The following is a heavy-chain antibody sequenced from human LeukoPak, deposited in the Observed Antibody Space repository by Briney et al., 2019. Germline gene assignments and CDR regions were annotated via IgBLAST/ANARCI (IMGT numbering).Heavy chain of an antibody. CDR3: ARVYYYGSGRSWFDP. Sequence: GGSLRLSCAASGFTFSSYSMNWVRQAPGKGLEWVSSISSSYIYYADSVKGRFTIPRDNAKNSLYLQMNSLRAEDTALYHCARVYYYGSGRSWFDPWGQGTLVTVSS. V-gene: IGHV3-21*04. D-gene: IGHD3-10*01. J-gene: IGHJ5*02. CDR1: GFTFSSYS. CDR2: ISSSYI.